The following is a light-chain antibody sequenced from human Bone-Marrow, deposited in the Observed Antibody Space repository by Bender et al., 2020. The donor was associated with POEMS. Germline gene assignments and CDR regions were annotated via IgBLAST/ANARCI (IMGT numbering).Light chain of an antibody. CDR2: SDN. CDR1: NSNIGTNA. J-gene: IGLJ3*02. CDR3: AAWDAGLGGGV. V-gene: IGLV1-44*01. Sequence: TPGQRVTISCSGSNSNIGTNAVNWYQQFPGTAPKLLIYSDNQRPSGVPDRFYAFKSGTSASLAISGLQSEDGADYYCAAWDAGLGGGVFGGETKLTVL.